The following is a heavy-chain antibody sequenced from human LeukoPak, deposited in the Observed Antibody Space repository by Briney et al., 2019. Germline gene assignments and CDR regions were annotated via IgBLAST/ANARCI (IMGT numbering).Heavy chain of an antibody. J-gene: IGHJ4*02. Sequence: GGSLRLSCAASGFTFSHFARSWVRQAPGKGLHWVSTISGSGNKTYDADSVKGRFSISRDNSKNTLYLQMTGLRAEDTAVYYCAKLKRVGIAPFDDWGQGTLVIVSS. CDR1: GFTFSHFA. CDR2: ISGSGNKT. CDR3: AKLKRVGIAPFDD. V-gene: IGHV3-23*01. D-gene: IGHD3-10*01.